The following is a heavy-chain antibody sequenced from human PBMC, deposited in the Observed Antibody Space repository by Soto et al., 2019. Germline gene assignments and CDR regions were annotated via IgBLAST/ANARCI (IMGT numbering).Heavy chain of an antibody. D-gene: IGHD3-22*01. V-gene: IGHV4-30-4*01. J-gene: IGHJ5*02. CDR2: IYYSGST. CDR1: GGSISSGDYY. Sequence: SETLSLTCTVSGGSISSGDYYWSWIRQPPGKGLEWIGYIYYSGSTYYNPSLKSRVTISVDTSKNQSSLKLSSVTAADTAVYYCARSSGYPSNWFDPWGQGTLVTVSS. CDR3: ARSSGYPSNWFDP.